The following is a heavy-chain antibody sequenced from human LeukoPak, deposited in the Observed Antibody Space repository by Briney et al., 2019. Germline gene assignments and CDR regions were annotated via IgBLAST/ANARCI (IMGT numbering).Heavy chain of an antibody. V-gene: IGHV1-18*01. CDR3: VRVEGDDSYGTVDAFDI. CDR2: ISAYNGNT. Sequence: ASVKVSCKASGYTFTSYGISWGRQAPGQGLEWMGWISAYNGNTNYAQKLQGRVTMTTDTSTSTAYMELRSLRSDDTAVYYCVRVEGDDSYGTVDAFDIWGQGTMVTVSS. CDR1: GYTFTSYG. J-gene: IGHJ3*02. D-gene: IGHD5-18*01.